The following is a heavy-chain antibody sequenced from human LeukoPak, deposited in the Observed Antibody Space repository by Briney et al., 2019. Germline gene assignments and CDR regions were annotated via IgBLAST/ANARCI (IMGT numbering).Heavy chain of an antibody. D-gene: IGHD4/OR15-4a*01. V-gene: IGHV4-39*01. CDR2: IYYSGST. CDR1: GGSISSSSYY. J-gene: IGHJ6*03. Sequence: SETLSLTCTVSGGSISSSSYYWGWIRQPPGKGLEWIGSIYYSGSTYYNPSLKSRVTISVDTSKNQFSLKLSSVTAADTAVYYCARAPSGVLRSGYYMDVWGKGTTVTVSS. CDR3: ARAPSGVLRSGYYMDV.